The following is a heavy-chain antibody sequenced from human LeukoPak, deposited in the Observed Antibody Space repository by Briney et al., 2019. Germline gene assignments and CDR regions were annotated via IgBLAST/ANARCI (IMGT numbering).Heavy chain of an antibody. CDR3: ALGGEDIVVVPAAVYNWFDP. D-gene: IGHD2-2*01. CDR2: ISSSSSYI. Sequence: GGSLRLSCAASGFTSSSYSMNWVRQAPGKGLEWVSSISSSSSYIYYADSVKGRFTISRDNAKNSLYLQMNSLRAEDTAVYYCALGGEDIVVVPAAVYNWFDPWGQGTLVTVSS. J-gene: IGHJ5*02. CDR1: GFTSSSYS. V-gene: IGHV3-21*01.